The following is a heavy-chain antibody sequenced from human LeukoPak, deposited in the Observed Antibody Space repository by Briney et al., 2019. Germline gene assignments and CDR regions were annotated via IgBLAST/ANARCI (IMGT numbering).Heavy chain of an antibody. CDR1: GFTFDDYG. Sequence: PGGSLRLSCAASGFTFDDYGMSWVRQAPGKGLEWVSGINWNGGSTGYADSVKGRFTISRDNAKNSLYLQMNSLRAGDTALYYCARRIVATRNYYYYYMDVWGKGTTVTVSS. V-gene: IGHV3-20*04. CDR2: INWNGGST. CDR3: ARRIVATRNYYYYYMDV. J-gene: IGHJ6*03. D-gene: IGHD5-12*01.